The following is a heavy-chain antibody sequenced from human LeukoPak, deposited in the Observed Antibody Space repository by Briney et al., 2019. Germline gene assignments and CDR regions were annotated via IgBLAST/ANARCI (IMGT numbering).Heavy chain of an antibody. D-gene: IGHD1-26*01. Sequence: GGSLRLSCAASGFTFSGSAMHWVRQASGKGLEWIGRIRSKANSYATAYAASVKGRFTISRDDSKNTAYLQMNSLKTEDTAVYYCTRGSGSYEFDYWGQGTLVTVSS. CDR1: GFTFSGSA. CDR2: IRSKANSYAT. J-gene: IGHJ4*02. CDR3: TRGSGSYEFDY. V-gene: IGHV3-73*01.